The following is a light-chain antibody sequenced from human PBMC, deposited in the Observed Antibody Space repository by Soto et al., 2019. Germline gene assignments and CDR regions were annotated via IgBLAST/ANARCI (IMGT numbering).Light chain of an antibody. CDR3: QSFDSSDQV. CDR1: GGSITSNY. CDR2: DDD. J-gene: IGLJ3*02. V-gene: IGLV6-57*01. Sequence: NFMLTQPQSVSESPGETVTISCTRSGGSITSNYVQWYQQRPGRSPSTLIYDDDQRPSGVPDRFSGSIDSSSNSASLTISGLMTEDEATYYCQSFDSSDQVFGGGTNLTVL.